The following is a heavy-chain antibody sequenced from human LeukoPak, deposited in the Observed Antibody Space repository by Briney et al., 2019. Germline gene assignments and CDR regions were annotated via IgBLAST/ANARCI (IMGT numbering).Heavy chain of an antibody. CDR1: GGSVSRSPYY. J-gene: IGHJ4*02. CDR2: IYTSGST. Sequence: SETLSLTCTVSGGSVSRSPYYWSWIRQPAGKGLEWIGRIYTSGSTNYNPSLKSRVTMSVDTSKNQFSLKLSSVTAADTAVYYCARVGGVSWGQFDYWGQGTLVTVSS. CDR3: ARVGGVSWGQFDY. V-gene: IGHV4-61*02. D-gene: IGHD3-16*01.